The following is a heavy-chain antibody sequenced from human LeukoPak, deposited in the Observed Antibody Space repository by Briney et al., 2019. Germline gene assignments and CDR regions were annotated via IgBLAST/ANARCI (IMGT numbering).Heavy chain of an antibody. V-gene: IGHV3-7*03. CDR2: IKQDGSEK. CDR3: ARGSRVRGVIKAVHYMDV. J-gene: IGHJ6*03. D-gene: IGHD3-10*01. CDR1: GFTFTTYW. Sequence: GGSLRLSCAASGFTFTTYWMSWVRQAPGKGLEWVANIKQDGSEKYYVDSVKGRFTISRDNSKNTLYLQMNSLRAEDTAVYYCARGSRVRGVIKAVHYMDVWGKGTTVTVSS.